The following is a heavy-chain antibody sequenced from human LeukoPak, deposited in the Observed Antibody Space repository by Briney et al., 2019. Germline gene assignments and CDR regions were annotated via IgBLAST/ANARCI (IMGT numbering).Heavy chain of an antibody. CDR3: ARDLASGWFDP. CDR1: GFSFSSYT. CDR2: ISSSSSYI. J-gene: IGHJ5*02. Sequence: GGSLRLSCAASGFSFSSYTMNWVRQAPGKGLKWFSSISSSSSYIYSADSLKGRFTISRDNAKNSLYLQMNSLRAEDTAVYYCARDLASGWFDPWGQGTLVTVSS. V-gene: IGHV3-21*01. D-gene: IGHD2-15*01.